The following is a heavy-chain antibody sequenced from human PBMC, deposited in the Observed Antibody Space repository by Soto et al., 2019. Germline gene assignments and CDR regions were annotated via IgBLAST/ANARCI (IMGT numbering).Heavy chain of an antibody. CDR2: ISAYNGNT. J-gene: IGHJ4*02. CDR1: GYTFTSYG. D-gene: IGHD4-17*01. CDR3: ARVGDYVEWCYFDY. Sequence: GASVKVSCKASGYTFTSYGISWVRQAPGQGLEWMGWISAYNGNTNYAQKLQGRVTMTRDTSTSTVYMELSSLRSGDTAVYYCARVGDYVEWCYFDYWGQGTLVTVSS. V-gene: IGHV1-18*01.